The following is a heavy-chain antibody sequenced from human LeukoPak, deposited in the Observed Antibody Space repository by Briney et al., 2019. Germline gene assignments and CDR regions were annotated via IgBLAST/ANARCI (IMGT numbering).Heavy chain of an antibody. D-gene: IGHD3-10*01. CDR2: IYTSGST. CDR3: ARPGGFRDAFDI. CDR1: GASIETYY. Sequence: SETLSLTCAVSGASIETYYWSWIRQPAGKGLEWIGRIYTSGSTNYNSSLKSRVTMSVDPSKNQFSLKLSSVTAADTAVYYCARPGGFRDAFDIWGQGTMVTVSS. V-gene: IGHV4-4*07. J-gene: IGHJ3*02.